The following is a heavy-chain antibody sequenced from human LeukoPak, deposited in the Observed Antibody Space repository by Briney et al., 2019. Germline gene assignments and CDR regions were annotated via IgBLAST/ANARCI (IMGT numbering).Heavy chain of an antibody. Sequence: GGSLRLSCAASGFTFRKYGMYWVRQAPDKGLEWVAIIWYDGSNKYYGDSVKGRFTISRDNSKNTLYLQMNSLEFEDTAVYFCARHTGIFPRGGMDVWGQGTTVTVSS. D-gene: IGHD1-26*01. J-gene: IGHJ6*02. CDR2: IWYDGSNK. V-gene: IGHV3-33*07. CDR3: ARHTGIFPRGGMDV. CDR1: GFTFRKYG.